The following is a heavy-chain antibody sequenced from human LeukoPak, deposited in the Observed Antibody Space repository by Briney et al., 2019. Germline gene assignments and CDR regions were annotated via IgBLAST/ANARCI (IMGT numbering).Heavy chain of an antibody. D-gene: IGHD3-10*01. Sequence: PETLSLTCTVSGGSISSSSYYWGWIRQPPGKGLEWIGSIYYSGSTYYNPSLKSRVTISVDTSKNQFSLKLSSVTAADTAVYYCARPSMVRGVIDFDYWGQGTLVTVS. CDR1: GGSISSSSYY. CDR2: IYYSGST. CDR3: ARPSMVRGVIDFDY. J-gene: IGHJ4*02. V-gene: IGHV4-39*01.